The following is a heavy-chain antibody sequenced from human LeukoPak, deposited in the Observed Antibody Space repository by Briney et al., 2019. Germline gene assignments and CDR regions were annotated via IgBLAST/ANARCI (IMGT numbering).Heavy chain of an antibody. CDR3: ARDSNYYDSSGYYWSEYFQH. CDR2: ISSSGSTI. D-gene: IGHD3-22*01. V-gene: IGHV3-48*03. J-gene: IGHJ1*01. CDR1: GFTLSSYE. Sequence: GGSLSLSCAASGFTLSSYEMNWVRQAPGKGLEWVSYISSSGSTIYYADSVKGRFTISRDNAKNSLYLQMSSLRAEDTAVYYCARDSNYYDSSGYYWSEYFQHWGQGTLVTVSS.